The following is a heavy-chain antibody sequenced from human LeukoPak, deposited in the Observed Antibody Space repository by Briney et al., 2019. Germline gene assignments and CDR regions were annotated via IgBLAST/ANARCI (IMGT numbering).Heavy chain of an antibody. V-gene: IGHV4-34*01. Sequence: SETLSLTCAVYGGSFSGYYWSWIRQPPGKGLEWIGEINHSGSTNYNPSLKSRVTISVDTPKNQFSLKLSSVTAADTAVYYCARGVQWLVPLFDYGGQGTLVTVSS. CDR2: INHSGST. J-gene: IGHJ4*02. D-gene: IGHD6-19*01. CDR3: ARGVQWLVPLFDY. CDR1: GGSFSGYY.